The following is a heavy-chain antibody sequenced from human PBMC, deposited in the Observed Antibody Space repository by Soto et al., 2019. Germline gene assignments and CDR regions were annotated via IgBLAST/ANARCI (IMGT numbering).Heavy chain of an antibody. Sequence: GASVKVSCKASGYTFTSYYMHWVRQAPGQGLEWMGIINPSGGSTSYAQKFQGRVTMTRDTSTSTVYMELSSLRSEDTAVYYCAREGVVEQLLLWYYYYHYGLDAWRHGTRVT. V-gene: IGHV1-46*01. CDR2: INPSGGST. CDR3: AREGVVEQLLLWYYYYHYGLDA. D-gene: IGHD6-13*01. CDR1: GYTFTSYY. J-gene: IGHJ6*01.